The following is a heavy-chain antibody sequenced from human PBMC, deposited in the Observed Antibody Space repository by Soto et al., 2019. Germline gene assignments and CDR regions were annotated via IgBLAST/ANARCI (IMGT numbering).Heavy chain of an antibody. J-gene: IGHJ4*02. CDR3: ARGWGYDSNDYYYAY. CDR1: GGTFSRHA. V-gene: IGHV1-69*01. CDR2: IIPIFGTA. Sequence: VQLVQSGAEVRKPGSSGQVSCQASGGTFSRHAIRWVRQSPGQGLEWMGVIIPIFGTANHAQKFQGRVTIIADESASTVYRELSSLRSEDTAMYYCARGWGYDSNDYYYAYWGQGTLVIVSS. D-gene: IGHD3-22*01.